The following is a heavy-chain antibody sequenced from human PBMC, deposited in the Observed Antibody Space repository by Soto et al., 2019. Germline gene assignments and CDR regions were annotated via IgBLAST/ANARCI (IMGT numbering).Heavy chain of an antibody. V-gene: IGHV1-3*01. CDR3: ARIQWYCSGGSCPASTATDYGMDV. Sequence: ASVKVSCKASGYTFTSYTMHWVRQAPGQRLEWMGWINAGNGNTKYSQKFQGRVTITRDTSASTAYVELSSLRSEDTAVYYCARIQWYCSGGSCPASTATDYGMDVWGQGTTVTVSS. J-gene: IGHJ6*02. CDR2: INAGNGNT. CDR1: GYTFTSYT. D-gene: IGHD2-15*01.